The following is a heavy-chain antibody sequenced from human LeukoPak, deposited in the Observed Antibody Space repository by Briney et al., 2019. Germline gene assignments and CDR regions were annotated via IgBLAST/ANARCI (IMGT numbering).Heavy chain of an antibody. Sequence: PSETLSLTCSVSGGSISSSSYYWGWIRQPPGKGLEWIGSIYYSGSTYYNPSLKSRVTISVDTSKNQFSLKLSSVTAADTAVYYCARRGYCSSTSCYGYWFDPWGQGTLVTVSS. D-gene: IGHD2-2*01. V-gene: IGHV4-39*01. CDR3: ARRGYCSSTSCYGYWFDP. J-gene: IGHJ5*02. CDR1: GGSISSSSYY. CDR2: IYYSGST.